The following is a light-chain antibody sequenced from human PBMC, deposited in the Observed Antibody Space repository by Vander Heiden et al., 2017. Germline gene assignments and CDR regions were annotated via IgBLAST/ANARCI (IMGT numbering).Light chain of an antibody. V-gene: IGKV2-28*01. Sequence: DIVMTQSPLSLPVTPGEPASISCRSSQSLLYSNGDNYLDWYLQKPGQSPKLLIYLGSNRASGVPDRFSGSGSGTDFTLKISSVEAEDVGVYYCMQALQTPLTFGGGTKVEIK. J-gene: IGKJ4*01. CDR1: QSLLYSNGDNY. CDR2: LGS. CDR3: MQALQTPLT.